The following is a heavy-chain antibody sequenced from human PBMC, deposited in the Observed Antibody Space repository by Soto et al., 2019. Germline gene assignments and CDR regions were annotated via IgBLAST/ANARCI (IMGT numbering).Heavy chain of an antibody. J-gene: IGHJ4*02. V-gene: IGHV4-59*08. CDR3: ARHNYGSGSTYFDY. CDR2: IHYSGST. Sequence: PSETLSLTCTVPGGSISSYYWSWIRQPPGKGLEWIGLIHYSGSTNYNPSLKSRVTISVDTSKNQFSLKLNSMTAADTAVYYCARHNYGSGSTYFDYWGQGTLVTVSS. CDR1: GGSISSYY. D-gene: IGHD3-10*01.